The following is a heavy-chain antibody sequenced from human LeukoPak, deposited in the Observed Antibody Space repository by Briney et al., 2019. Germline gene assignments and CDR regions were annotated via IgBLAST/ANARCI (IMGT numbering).Heavy chain of an antibody. CDR2: IYYSGST. D-gene: IGHD3-10*01. J-gene: IGHJ5*02. CDR1: GGSISSYY. CDR3: ERDRRITMVRGRPAWFDP. Sequence: SETLSLTCTVSGGSISSYYWSWVRQPPGKGLEWVGYIYYSGSTNYNPSLKSRVPISVDTSKNQFSLKLRSVSAADTAVYYCERDRRITMVRGRPAWFDPWGQGTLVTVSS. V-gene: IGHV4-59*01.